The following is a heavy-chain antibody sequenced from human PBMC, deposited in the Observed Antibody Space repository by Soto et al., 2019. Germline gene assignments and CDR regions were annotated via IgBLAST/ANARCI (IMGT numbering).Heavy chain of an antibody. CDR2: IIPILGIA. D-gene: IGHD6-19*01. V-gene: IGHV1-69*02. CDR1: GGTFSSYT. J-gene: IGHJ4*02. CDR3: ARGGSGWFFDY. Sequence: QVQLVQSGAEVKKPGSSVKVSCKASGGTFSSYTISWVRQAPGQGLEWMGRIIPILGIANYAQKFQGRVTITADKPTSTAYMELSSLRAEDTAVYYCARGGSGWFFDYWGQGTLVTVSP.